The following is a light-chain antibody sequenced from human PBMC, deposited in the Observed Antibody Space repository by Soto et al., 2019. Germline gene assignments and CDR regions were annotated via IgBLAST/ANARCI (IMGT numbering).Light chain of an antibody. CDR3: SSYTSSSTL. V-gene: IGLV2-14*01. CDR1: SSDVGGYNY. Sequence: QSALTQPASVSGSPGQSITISCTGTSSDVGGYNYVSWYQQHPGKAPKLMIYDVSNRPSGVSNRFSGSKSGNTASLTISGLQAEDGADYYCSSYTSSSTLFGTGTKVTVL. CDR2: DVS. J-gene: IGLJ1*01.